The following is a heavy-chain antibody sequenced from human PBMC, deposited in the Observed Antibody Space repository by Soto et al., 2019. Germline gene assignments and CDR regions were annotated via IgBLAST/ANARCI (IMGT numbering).Heavy chain of an antibody. CDR1: GYSFTSYW. CDR2: IYPGDSDT. J-gene: IGHJ6*02. V-gene: IGHV5-51*01. CDR3: ARQIEARPGTTYYYYGMDV. Sequence: GESLKISCKGSGYSFTSYWIGWVRQMPGKGLEWMGIIYPGDSDTRYSPSFQGQVTISADKSISTAYLQWSSLKASDTAMYYCARQIEARPGTTYYYYGMDVWGQGTTVTVYS. D-gene: IGHD6-6*01.